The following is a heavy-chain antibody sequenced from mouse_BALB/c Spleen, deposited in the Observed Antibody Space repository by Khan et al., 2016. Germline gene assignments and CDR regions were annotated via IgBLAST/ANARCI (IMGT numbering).Heavy chain of an antibody. J-gene: IGHJ2*01. CDR1: GFTFSSFG. D-gene: IGHD2-14*01. V-gene: IGHV5-17*02. Sequence: EVELVESGGGLVQPGGSLKLSCAASGFTFSSFGMHWVRQAPEKGLEWVAYISSDSSTKYYADTVKGRFTISRDNPKNTLFLQMTSLRSEDTAIFYCARDRYDYGGQGTTLTVSS. CDR3: ARDRYDY. CDR2: ISSDSSTK.